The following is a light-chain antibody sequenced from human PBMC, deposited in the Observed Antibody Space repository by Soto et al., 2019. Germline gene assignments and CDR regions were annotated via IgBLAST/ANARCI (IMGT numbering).Light chain of an antibody. V-gene: IGKV1-17*01. CDR1: QGIRND. CDR2: AAS. Sequence: DIQMTQFPSSLSASVGDRVTITCRASQGIRNDLGWYQQKPGKAPKRLIYAASSLQSGVPSRFSGSVSGTEFTLAISSLQPEDSATFYCVQHSTSPLTFGQGTKVEIK. CDR3: VQHSTSPLT. J-gene: IGKJ1*01.